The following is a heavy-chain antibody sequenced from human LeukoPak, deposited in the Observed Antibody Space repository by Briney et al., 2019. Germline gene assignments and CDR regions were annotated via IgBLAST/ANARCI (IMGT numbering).Heavy chain of an antibody. V-gene: IGHV3-23*01. CDR2: ISASVVST. CDR1: GFTFSSYV. CDR3: AKDSSSSNNYYGMDV. D-gene: IGHD6-6*01. J-gene: IGHJ6*02. Sequence: GGSLTLSCAASGFTFSSYVMIWVRQASGKGLEWVSTISASVVSTYYADSVKGRFTVSRDNSKNTLYLQMNSLRAEDTAVYYCAKDSSSSNNYYGMDVWGQGTTVTVSS.